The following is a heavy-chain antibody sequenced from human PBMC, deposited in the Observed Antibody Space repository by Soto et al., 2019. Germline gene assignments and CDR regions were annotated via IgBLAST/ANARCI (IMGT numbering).Heavy chain of an antibody. Sequence: ASVKVSSKASGYTLTSYDINWVRQATGQGLEWMGWMNPNSGNTGYAQKFQGRVTMTRNTSISTAYMELSSLRSEDTAVYYCARRGYSSSWYYYYYYGMDVWGQGATVTVSS. J-gene: IGHJ6*02. V-gene: IGHV1-8*01. CDR3: ARRGYSSSWYYYYYYGMDV. CDR2: MNPNSGNT. D-gene: IGHD6-13*01. CDR1: GYTLTSYD.